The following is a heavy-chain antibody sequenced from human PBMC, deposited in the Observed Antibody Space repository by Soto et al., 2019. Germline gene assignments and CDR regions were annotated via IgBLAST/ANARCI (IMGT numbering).Heavy chain of an antibody. V-gene: IGHV4-59*01. CDR1: GGSISSYY. CDR3: AGFTYYDFWSGYPSPYYYYYMDV. J-gene: IGHJ6*03. CDR2: IYYSGST. Sequence: PSETLSLTCTVSGGSISSYYWSWIRQPPGKGLEWIGYIYYSGSTNYNPSLKSRVTISVDTSKNQFSLKLGSVTAADTAVYYCAGFTYYDFWSGYPSPYYYYYMDVWGKGTTVTVSS. D-gene: IGHD3-3*01.